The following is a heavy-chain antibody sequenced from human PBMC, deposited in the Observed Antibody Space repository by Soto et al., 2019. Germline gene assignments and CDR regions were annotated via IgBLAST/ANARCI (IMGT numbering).Heavy chain of an antibody. Sequence: QVQLVQSGAEVKKPGSSVKVSCKASGGTFSSYAISWVRQAPGQGLEWMGGIIPIFGTAYYAQKVQGRVTITADESTSTAYMERSSLRSEDTAVYCCARDGMYSSSWYWFDPWGQGTLVTVSS. D-gene: IGHD6-13*01. V-gene: IGHV1-69*12. CDR2: IIPIFGTA. J-gene: IGHJ5*02. CDR3: ARDGMYSSSWYWFDP. CDR1: GGTFSSYA.